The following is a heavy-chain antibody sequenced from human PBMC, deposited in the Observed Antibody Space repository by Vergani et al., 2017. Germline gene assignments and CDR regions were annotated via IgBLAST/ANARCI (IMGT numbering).Heavy chain of an antibody. J-gene: IGHJ4*02. D-gene: IGHD1-26*01. CDR3: ARNVGSYRGFDY. CDR1: GYTFTSYA. Sequence: VQLVQSGAEVKKPGASVKVSCKASGYTFTSYAMHWVRQAPGQRLEWMGRINAGNGHTKYSQKFQGRVTITRDTSVSIAYMELSSLRSEDTAVYYCARNVGSYRGFDYWGQGTLVTVSS. V-gene: IGHV1-3*01. CDR2: INAGNGHT.